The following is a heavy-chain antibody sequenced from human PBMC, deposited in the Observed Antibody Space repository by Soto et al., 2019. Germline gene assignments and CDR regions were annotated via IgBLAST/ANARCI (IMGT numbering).Heavy chain of an antibody. CDR1: GFTFSSYA. D-gene: IGHD3-10*01. CDR2: ISGSGGST. Sequence: GGSLRLSCAASGFTFSSYAMSWVRQAPGKGLEWVSAISGSGGSTYYADSVKGRFTISRDNSKNTLYLQMNSLRAEDKAVYYCYAYGSGSHDAFDIWGQGTMVTVSS. CDR3: YAYGSGSHDAFDI. V-gene: IGHV3-23*01. J-gene: IGHJ3*02.